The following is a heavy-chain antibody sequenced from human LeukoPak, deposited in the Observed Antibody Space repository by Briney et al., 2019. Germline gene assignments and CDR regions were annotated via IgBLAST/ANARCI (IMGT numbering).Heavy chain of an antibody. CDR1: GFTFSIFA. Sequence: GGSLRLSCAASGFTFSIFAMNWVRQAPGTGLEWVSSISSSGGSTYYADYVKGRFTISRDNSKNTLYLQMNSLRAEDTAVYYCARAVSVVVVPAAILGAFDIWGQGTMVTVSS. CDR3: ARAVSVVVVPAAILGAFDI. CDR2: ISSSGGST. D-gene: IGHD2-2*02. J-gene: IGHJ3*02. V-gene: IGHV3-23*01.